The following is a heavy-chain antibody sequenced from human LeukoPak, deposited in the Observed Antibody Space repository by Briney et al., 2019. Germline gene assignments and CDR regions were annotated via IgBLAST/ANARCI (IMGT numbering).Heavy chain of an antibody. CDR3: AKIRIQLWSSHYFDY. D-gene: IGHD5-18*01. CDR1: GFTFSSYA. Sequence: GGSLRLPCAASGFTFSSYAMSWVRQAPGKGLEWVSAISGSGGSTYYADSVKGRFTISRDNSKNTLYLQMNSLRAEDTAVYYCAKIRIQLWSSHYFDYWGQGTLVTVSS. V-gene: IGHV3-23*01. J-gene: IGHJ4*02. CDR2: ISGSGGST.